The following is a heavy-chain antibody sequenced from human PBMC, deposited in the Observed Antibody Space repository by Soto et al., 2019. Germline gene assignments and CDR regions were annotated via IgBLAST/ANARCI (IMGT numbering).Heavy chain of an antibody. CDR2: ISYDGSNK. V-gene: IGHV3-30*18. D-gene: IGHD5-12*01. Sequence: GGSLRLSCAASGFTFSSYGMHWVRQAPGKGLEWVAVISYDGSNKYYADSVKGRFTISRDNSKNTLYLQMNSLRAEDTAVYYCAKDSGYDLQDFDYWGQGTLVTVSS. CDR1: GFTFSSYG. CDR3: AKDSGYDLQDFDY. J-gene: IGHJ4*02.